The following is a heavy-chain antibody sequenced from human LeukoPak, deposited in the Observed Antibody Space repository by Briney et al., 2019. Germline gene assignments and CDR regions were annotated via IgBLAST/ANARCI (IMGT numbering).Heavy chain of an antibody. CDR2: IKTETDGGTT. Sequence: PGGSLRLSCAASGFTFSNAWMSWVRQAPGKGLEWVGRIKTETDGGTTDYAAPEKGRFTISRDDSKSILYLQINSLKTEDTAVYYCTRDQTPYYWGQGTLVTVSS. J-gene: IGHJ4*02. CDR3: TRDQTPYY. V-gene: IGHV3-15*01. CDR1: GFTFSNAW.